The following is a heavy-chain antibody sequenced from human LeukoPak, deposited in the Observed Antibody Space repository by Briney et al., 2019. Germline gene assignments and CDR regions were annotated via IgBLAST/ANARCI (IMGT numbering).Heavy chain of an antibody. D-gene: IGHD6-13*01. CDR1: GFTFSSYG. J-gene: IGHJ4*02. CDR2: ISYDGSNK. V-gene: IGHV3-30*18. Sequence: GRSLRLSCAASGFTFSSYGMHWVRQAPGKGLEWVAVISYDGSNKYYADSVKGRFTISRDNSKNTLYLQMNSLRAKDTAVYYCAKEWYAIAAAGTLWFDYWGQGTLVTVSS. CDR3: AKEWYAIAAAGTLWFDY.